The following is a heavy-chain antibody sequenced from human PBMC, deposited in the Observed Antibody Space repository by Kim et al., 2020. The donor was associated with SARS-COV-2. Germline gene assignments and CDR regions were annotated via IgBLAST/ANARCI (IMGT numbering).Heavy chain of an antibody. V-gene: IGHV3-23*01. CDR3: AKDCLGGPHQYNWFDL. CDR1: GFTFSNYA. CDR2: NSGSGDYT. Sequence: LSLTCAASGFTFSNYAMNWVRQAPGKGLECVSGNSGSGDYTYYADSVKGRFTISRDNSKNTLYLQMNSLRAEDTAVYYCAKDCLGGPHQYNWFDLWGRGTLVTVSP. J-gene: IGHJ5*02. D-gene: IGHD3-16*01.